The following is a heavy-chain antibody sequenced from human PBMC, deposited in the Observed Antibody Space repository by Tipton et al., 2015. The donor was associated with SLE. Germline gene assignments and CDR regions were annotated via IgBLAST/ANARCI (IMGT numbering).Heavy chain of an antibody. CDR1: GYTFTSYG. D-gene: IGHD5-12*01. CDR2: ISGHNGNT. CDR3: ARDSGYSGCDY. V-gene: IGHV1-18*01. Sequence: QVQLVQSGAEVKKPGASVKVSCKASGYTFTSYGIRWVRQAPGQGLEWMGWISGHNGNTNYAQKVQDRVTMNTDTSTSTAYMELRSLRSDDTAVYYGARDSGYSGCDYWGQGTLVTVSS. J-gene: IGHJ4*02.